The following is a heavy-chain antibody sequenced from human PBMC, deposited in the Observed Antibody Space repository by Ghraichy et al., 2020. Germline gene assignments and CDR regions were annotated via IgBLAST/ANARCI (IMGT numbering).Heavy chain of an antibody. Sequence: ASVKVSCKASDYTFSSYGIAWVRQAPGQGLEWMGWISGYNGNTNYAQNFQGRVTMTIDISTTTAYVELRGLSSDDTAVYFCARTRQAHRYFDLWGRGTLVTVSS. J-gene: IGHJ2*01. CDR1: DYTFSSYG. CDR2: ISGYNGNT. V-gene: IGHV1-18*01. CDR3: ARTRQAHRYFDL.